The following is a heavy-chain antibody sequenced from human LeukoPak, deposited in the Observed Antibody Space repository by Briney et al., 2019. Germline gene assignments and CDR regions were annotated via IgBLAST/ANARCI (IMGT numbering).Heavy chain of an antibody. CDR1: GFTFSSYW. V-gene: IGHV3-7*01. D-gene: IGHD5-12*01. J-gene: IGHJ6*03. CDR3: AKGGGYEAQYYYYYLDV. CDR2: IKQDGREK. Sequence: GGSLRLSCAASGFTFSSYWMSWVRQAPGKGLEWVANIKQDGREKYHVDSVRGRFTISRDNAKNSLYLHMNSLRAEDTAVYYCAKGGGYEAQYYYYYLDVWGKGTTVTISS.